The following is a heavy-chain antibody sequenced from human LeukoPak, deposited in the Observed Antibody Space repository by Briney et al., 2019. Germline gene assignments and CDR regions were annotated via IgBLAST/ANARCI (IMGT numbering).Heavy chain of an antibody. CDR2: ISSSSATT. CDR1: GFTFNTYA. CDR3: AKEHRSGWNLISFDL. D-gene: IGHD6-19*01. V-gene: IGHV3-23*01. J-gene: IGHJ4*02. Sequence: PGGSLRLSCAASGFTFNTYAMSWVRQAPGKGLEWVSCISSSSATTYYADSVKGRFSISRDNSHSTLFLQLNGLRAEDTAVYYCAKEHRSGWNLISFDLWGQGTLVAVSS.